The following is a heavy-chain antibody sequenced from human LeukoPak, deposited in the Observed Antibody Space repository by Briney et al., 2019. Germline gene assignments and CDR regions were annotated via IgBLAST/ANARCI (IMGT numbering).Heavy chain of an antibody. CDR1: GFTFSSYA. V-gene: IGHV3-64*01. CDR3: ARERLPYSSGWYYFDY. D-gene: IGHD6-19*01. Sequence: AGGSLRLSCAASGFTFSSYAMHWVRQAPGKGLEYVSAISSNGGSTYYANSVEGRFTISRDNSKNTLYLQMGSLRAEDMAVYYCARERLPYSSGWYYFDYWGQGTLVTVSS. CDR2: ISSNGGST. J-gene: IGHJ4*02.